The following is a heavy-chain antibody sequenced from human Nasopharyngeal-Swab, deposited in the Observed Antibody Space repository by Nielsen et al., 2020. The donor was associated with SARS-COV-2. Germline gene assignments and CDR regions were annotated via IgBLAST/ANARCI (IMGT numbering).Heavy chain of an antibody. D-gene: IGHD6-13*01. J-gene: IGHJ5*02. CDR2: FDPEDGET. Sequence: ASVKVSCKVSGYTLTELSMHWVRQAPGKGLEWMGGFDPEDGETIYAQKFQGRVTMTEDTSTDTAYMELSSLRSEDTAVYYCETGPAAGKGGWFDPWGQGALITVSS. CDR3: ETGPAAGKGGWFDP. CDR1: GYTLTELS. V-gene: IGHV1-24*01.